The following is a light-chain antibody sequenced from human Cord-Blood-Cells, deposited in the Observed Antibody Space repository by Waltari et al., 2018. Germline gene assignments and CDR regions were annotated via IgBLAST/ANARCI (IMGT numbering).Light chain of an antibody. CDR3: QQSYSTPLT. CDR1: QSISSY. Sequence: DSQMTQSPPSLSASVADRVTITCRASQSISSYLNWYQQKPGKAPKLLIYAASSLQSGVPSRFSGSGSGTDFTLTISSLQPEDFATYYCQQSYSTPLTFGGGTQVEIK. J-gene: IGKJ4*01. V-gene: IGKV1-39*01. CDR2: AAS.